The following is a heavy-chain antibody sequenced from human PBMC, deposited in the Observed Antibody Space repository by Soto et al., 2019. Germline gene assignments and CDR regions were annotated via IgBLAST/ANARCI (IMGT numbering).Heavy chain of an antibody. CDR2: IYWDDDK. J-gene: IGHJ6*02. V-gene: IGHV2-5*02. Sequence: QITLKESGPTLVKPTQTLTLTCTFSGFSLSTSGVGVGWIRQPPGKALELLALIYWDDDKRYSPSLKSRLTITKDTSKNQVVLTMTNMGPVDTATYYCAHHGYYYYGMDVWGQGTTVTVSS. CDR3: AHHGYYYYGMDV. CDR1: GFSLSTSGVG.